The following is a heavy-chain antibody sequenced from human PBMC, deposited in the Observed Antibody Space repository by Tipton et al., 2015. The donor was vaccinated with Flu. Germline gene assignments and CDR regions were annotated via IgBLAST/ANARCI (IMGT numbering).Heavy chain of an antibody. CDR2: INHSGST. J-gene: IGHJ4*02. D-gene: IGHD3-10*01. V-gene: IGHV4-34*01. Sequence: TLSLTCSVSGDSIASPYFWGWIRQPPGKGLEWIGEINHSGSTNYNPSLKSRVTISVDTSKNQFSLKLSSVTAADTAVYYCARGLYGSGSYQRRYFDSWGQGTLVTVSS. CDR1: GDSIASPYF. CDR3: ARGLYGSGSYQRRYFDS.